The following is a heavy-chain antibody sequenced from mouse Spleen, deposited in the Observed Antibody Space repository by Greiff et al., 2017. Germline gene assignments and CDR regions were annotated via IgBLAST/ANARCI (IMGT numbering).Heavy chain of an antibody. CDR3: ARRGDYDGYFDY. CDR2: ISNGGGST. J-gene: IGHJ2*01. D-gene: IGHD2-4*01. Sequence: DVHLVESGGGLVQPGGSLKLSCATSGFTFSDYYMYWVRQTPEKRLEWVAYISNGGGSTYYPDTVKGRFTISRDNAKNTLYLQMSRLKSEDTAMYYCARRGDYDGYFDYWGQGTTLTVSS. V-gene: IGHV5-12*02. CDR1: GFTFSDYY.